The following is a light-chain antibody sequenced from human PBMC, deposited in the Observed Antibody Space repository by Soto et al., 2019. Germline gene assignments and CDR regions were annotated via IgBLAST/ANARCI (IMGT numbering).Light chain of an antibody. CDR2: EAF. J-gene: IGLJ1*01. CDR3: CSYAGIFV. V-gene: IGLV2-23*01. Sequence: ALTQPASVSGFPGQSITISCTGSSSDVGRYNLVSWYQQHPGKAPKLIIYEAFKRPSGVSNRFSGSKSGNTASLTVSGLQAEDEAYYYCCSYAGIFVFGPGTKVTVL. CDR1: SSDVGRYNL.